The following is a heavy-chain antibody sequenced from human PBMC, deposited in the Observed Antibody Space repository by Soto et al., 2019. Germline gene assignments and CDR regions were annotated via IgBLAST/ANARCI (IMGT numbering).Heavy chain of an antibody. CDR3: ATGRGSAYYLFDY. Sequence: GGSLRLSCAASGFTFSTYAMHWVRQAPGKGLEWVAVISYDESNKYYADSVKGRFTISRDNSENTLYLQMNSLRAEDTAVYFCATGRGSAYYLFDYWGQGTLVTVSS. CDR2: ISYDESNK. CDR1: GFTFSTYA. D-gene: IGHD3-22*01. V-gene: IGHV3-30-3*01. J-gene: IGHJ4*02.